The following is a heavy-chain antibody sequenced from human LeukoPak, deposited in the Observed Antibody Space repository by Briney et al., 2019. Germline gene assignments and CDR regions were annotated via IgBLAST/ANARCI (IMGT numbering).Heavy chain of an antibody. Sequence: ASVKVSCKASGYIFTSYDINWVRQATGQGLEWMGWMNPNSGNKGYEQKFQGRVTMTRNTSISTAYMELSSLRSEDTAVYYCARVLRWYSLYYFDYWGQGTLVTVSS. CDR2: MNPNSGNK. V-gene: IGHV1-8*01. CDR1: GYIFTSYD. J-gene: IGHJ4*02. D-gene: IGHD4-23*01. CDR3: ARVLRWYSLYYFDY.